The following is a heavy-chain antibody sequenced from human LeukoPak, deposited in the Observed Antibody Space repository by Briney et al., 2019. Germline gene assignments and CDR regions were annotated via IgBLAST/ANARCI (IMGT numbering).Heavy chain of an antibody. CDR2: INPNSGGT. D-gene: IGHD3-3*01. J-gene: IGHJ5*02. CDR1: GYTFTGYY. V-gene: IGHV1-2*06. CDR3: ARVGGYYPDNWFDP. Sequence: ASVTVSFKTSGYTFTGYYMHWVRQAPGQGLEWMGRINPNSGGTNYAQKFQGRVTMTRDTSISTAYMELSRLRSDDTAVYYCARVGGYYPDNWFDPWGQGTLVTVSS.